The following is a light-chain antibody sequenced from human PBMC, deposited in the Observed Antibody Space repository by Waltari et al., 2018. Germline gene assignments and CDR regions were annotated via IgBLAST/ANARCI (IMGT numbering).Light chain of an antibody. CDR2: DVS. J-gene: IGLJ1*01. Sequence: SALPQPPPVSGSPGQSSTISSTGTSRDVGPLNSVSWSQQHPGEAPKPLLCDVSYRPSGVSDRFSGSKAGNTASLTISGLQAEDEADYYCSSYTTSITYVFGSGTTVTVL. CDR1: SRDVGPLNS. CDR3: SSYTTSITYV. V-gene: IGLV2-14*03.